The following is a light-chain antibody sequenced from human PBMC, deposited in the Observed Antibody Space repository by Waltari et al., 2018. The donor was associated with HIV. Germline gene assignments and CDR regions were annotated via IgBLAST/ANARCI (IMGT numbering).Light chain of an antibody. J-gene: IGKJ2*01. V-gene: IGKV2-40*01. Sequence: IVMTQTPLSLPVTPGEPASISSRSSQSLSESGDGNTYEDWYLQKPGQSPQLLIYALSQRASGVPDRFAVSGSGGDFTLKISRVEAEYVGIYYCMQRLQFPYTFGQGTKLEI. CDR3: MQRLQFPYT. CDR1: QSLSESGDGNTY. CDR2: ALS.